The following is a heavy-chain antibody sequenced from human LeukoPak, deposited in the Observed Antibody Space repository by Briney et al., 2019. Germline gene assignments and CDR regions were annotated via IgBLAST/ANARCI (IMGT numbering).Heavy chain of an antibody. J-gene: IGHJ4*02. Sequence: GASVKVSCKASGYTFTTYAMNWVRQAPGQGLEWMGWINTNTGNPAYAQGFTGRFVFSLDTSVSTAYLQISSLEADDTAVYYCARASQPLGGLSFPDYWGQGTLVTVSS. V-gene: IGHV7-4-1*02. D-gene: IGHD3-16*02. CDR2: INTNTGNP. CDR3: ARASQPLGGLSFPDY. CDR1: GYTFTTYA.